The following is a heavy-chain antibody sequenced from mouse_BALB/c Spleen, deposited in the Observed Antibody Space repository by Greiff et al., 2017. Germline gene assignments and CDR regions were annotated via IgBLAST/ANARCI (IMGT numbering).Heavy chain of an antibody. CDR2: ISYSGST. CDR1: GDSITSGY. D-gene: IGHD2-10*02. Sequence: EVKLVESGPSLVKPSQTLSLTCSVTGDSITSGYWNWIRKFPGNKLEYMGYISYSGSTYYNPSLKSRISITRDTSKNQYYLQLNSVTTEDTATYYCARSQYGNYGYYAMDYWGQGTSVTVSS. V-gene: IGHV3-8*02. CDR3: ARSQYGNYGYYAMDY. J-gene: IGHJ4*01.